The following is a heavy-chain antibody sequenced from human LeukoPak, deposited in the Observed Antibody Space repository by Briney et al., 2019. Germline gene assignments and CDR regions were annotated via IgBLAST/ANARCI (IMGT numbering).Heavy chain of an antibody. V-gene: IGHV3-30-3*01. CDR1: GFTFSTYA. D-gene: IGHD4-17*01. J-gene: IGHJ4*02. Sequence: PGGSLRLSCAASGFTFSTYAMHWVRQAPGKGLEWVAVISHDGSNKYYAESVKGRFTVSRDNSKNTLYLQMSDLTTDDTAVYYCVRGGSPTVTLEYWGQGTLVTVSS. CDR2: ISHDGSNK. CDR3: VRGGSPTVTLEY.